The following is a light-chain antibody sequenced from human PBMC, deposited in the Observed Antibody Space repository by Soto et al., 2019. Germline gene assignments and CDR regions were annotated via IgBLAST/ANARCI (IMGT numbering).Light chain of an antibody. J-gene: IGKJ2*01. V-gene: IGKV3-20*01. CDR2: GAS. CDR3: QQYGNSPL. Sequence: EIVLTQSPGTLSLSPGERATLSCRASQSVSSGYLAWYQQKPGQAPRLLIYGASSRATGIPDRFSGSGSGTDFTLTISRLEPEGFAVYYCQQYGNSPLFGQGTKLEIK. CDR1: QSVSSGY.